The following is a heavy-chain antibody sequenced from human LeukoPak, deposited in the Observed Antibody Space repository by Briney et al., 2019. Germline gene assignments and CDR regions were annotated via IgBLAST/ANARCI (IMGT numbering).Heavy chain of an antibody. V-gene: IGHV3-23*01. CDR2: ISGSGGST. J-gene: IGHJ4*02. CDR1: GFSFSSYA. Sequence: GGSLRLSCATSGFSFSSYAMSWVRQAPGKGLEWVSAISGSGGSTYYADSVKGRFTISRDNSKNTLYLQMNSLRAEDTAVYYCAKRSGGNSGASYFDYWGQGTLVTVSS. CDR3: AKRSGGNSGASYFDY. D-gene: IGHD4-23*01.